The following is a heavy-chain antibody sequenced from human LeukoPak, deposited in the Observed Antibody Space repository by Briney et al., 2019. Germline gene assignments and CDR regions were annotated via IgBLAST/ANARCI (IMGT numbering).Heavy chain of an antibody. V-gene: IGHV3-21*01. J-gene: IGHJ6*02. Sequence: GGSLRLSCAASGFTFTSYSMNWVRQAPGKGLEWVSSISSSSSYIYYADSVKGRFTISRDNAKNSLYLQMNSLRAEDTAVYYCARVSDPRGVRGVNYYYYGMDVWGQGTTVTVSS. D-gene: IGHD3-10*01. CDR2: ISSSSSYI. CDR3: ARVSDPRGVRGVNYYYYGMDV. CDR1: GFTFTSYS.